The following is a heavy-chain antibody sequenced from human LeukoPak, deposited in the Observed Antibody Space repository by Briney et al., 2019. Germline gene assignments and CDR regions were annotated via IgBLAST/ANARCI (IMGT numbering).Heavy chain of an antibody. CDR1: GYTFTSYD. D-gene: IGHD6-13*01. J-gene: IGHJ4*02. Sequence: ASVRVSCKASGYTFTSYDINWVRQATGQGLEWMGWMNPNSGNTGYAQKFQGRVTITRNTSISTAYMELSSLRSEDTAVYYCARGLYSSRVDYWGQGTLVTVSS. CDR3: ARGLYSSRVDY. V-gene: IGHV1-8*03. CDR2: MNPNSGNT.